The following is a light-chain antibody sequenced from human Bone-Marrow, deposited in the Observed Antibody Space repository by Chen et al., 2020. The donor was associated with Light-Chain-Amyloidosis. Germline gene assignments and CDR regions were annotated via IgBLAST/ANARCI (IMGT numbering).Light chain of an antibody. Sequence: EIVLTQSPGTLSLSPGEGANLSCRASQTISSNYLTWYQQKFGQAPRLLIYGSSSRATGITDRFTGSGSGTDFTLTINRLEPEDFAMYYCQQYGTSPLTFGGWTKVEIK. CDR1: QTISSNY. J-gene: IGKJ4*01. CDR3: QQYGTSPLT. V-gene: IGKV3-20*01. CDR2: GSS.